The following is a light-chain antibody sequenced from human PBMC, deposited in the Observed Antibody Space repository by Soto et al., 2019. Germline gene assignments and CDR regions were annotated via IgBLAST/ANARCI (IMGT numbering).Light chain of an antibody. CDR2: GAS. V-gene: IGKV3-15*01. Sequence: EIMLTQSPATLSLSPGERATLSCRASQSVSSTSAWYQQKPGQAPRLLIYGASTRATDIPARFSGSGSGTEFTLTISSLQSEDFAVYYCQQYYNWPRTFGQGTKVDI. CDR1: QSVSST. J-gene: IGKJ1*01. CDR3: QQYYNWPRT.